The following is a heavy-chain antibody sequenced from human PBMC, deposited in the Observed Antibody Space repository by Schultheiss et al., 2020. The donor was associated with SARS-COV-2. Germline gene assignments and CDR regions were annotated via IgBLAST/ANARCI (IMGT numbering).Heavy chain of an antibody. CDR2: ISAYNGNT. CDR1: GGTFSSYA. D-gene: IGHD3-3*01. CDR3: ARMGGITIFNLPNSDRDMDV. V-gene: IGHV1-18*01. J-gene: IGHJ6*02. Sequence: VKVSCKASGGTFSSYAISWVRQAPGQGLEWMGWISAYNGNTNYAQKLQGRVTMTRDTSTSTVYMELSSLRSEDTAVYYCARMGGITIFNLPNSDRDMDVWGQGTTVTVSS.